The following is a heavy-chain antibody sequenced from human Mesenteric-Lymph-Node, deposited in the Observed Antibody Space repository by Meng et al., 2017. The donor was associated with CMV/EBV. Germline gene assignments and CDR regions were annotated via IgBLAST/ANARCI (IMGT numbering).Heavy chain of an antibody. D-gene: IGHD5-12*01. CDR1: GYTFTGYY. CDR2: INPNSGGT. Sequence: ASVKVSCKASGYTFTGYYMHWLRQAPGQGLEWMGWINPNSGGTNYAQKFQGRVTMTRDTSISTAYMELSRLRSDDTAVYYCARDYSKVAFGMDVWGQGTTVTVSS. CDR3: ARDYSKVAFGMDV. J-gene: IGHJ6*02. V-gene: IGHV1-2*02.